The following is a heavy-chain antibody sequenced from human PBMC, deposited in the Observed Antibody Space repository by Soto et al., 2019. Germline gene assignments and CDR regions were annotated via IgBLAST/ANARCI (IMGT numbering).Heavy chain of an antibody. V-gene: IGHV1-69*12. J-gene: IGHJ4*02. Sequence: QGQLVQSGAEVKKPGSSVKVSCKASGGPFGSYVFNWVRQAPGQVLEWVVGLIPIFGTPNYAQKFQGRVTITAAEYTNTAYMQLSSLRSVDSAVFDGARDPGSGYDPGDYWGQGALVTVSS. CDR3: ARDPGSGYDPGDY. CDR1: GGPFGSYV. D-gene: IGHD5-12*01. CDR2: LIPIFGTP.